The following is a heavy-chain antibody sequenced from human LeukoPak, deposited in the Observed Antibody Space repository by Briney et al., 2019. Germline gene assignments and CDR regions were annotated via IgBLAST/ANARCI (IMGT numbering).Heavy chain of an antibody. Sequence: GGSLRLSCVGSGFTFSPYNMHWVRQAPGEGLEWVSSISASSTYIYYVDSVKGRFTVSRDNAKNSLYLQMNSLKAEDTAVYYCARFYYYDSSGFDYWGQGTLVTVSS. CDR3: ARFYYYDSSGFDY. V-gene: IGHV3-21*01. J-gene: IGHJ4*02. D-gene: IGHD3-22*01. CDR1: GFTFSPYN. CDR2: ISASSTYI.